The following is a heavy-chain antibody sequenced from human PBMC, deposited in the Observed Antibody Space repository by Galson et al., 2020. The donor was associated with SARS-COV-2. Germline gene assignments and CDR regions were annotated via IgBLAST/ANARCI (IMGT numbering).Heavy chain of an antibody. D-gene: IGHD2-2*01. J-gene: IGHJ5*02. V-gene: IGHV4-31*03. Sequence: SETLSLTCTVSGGSISSGGYYWSWIRQHPGKGLEWIGYIYYSGSTYYNPSLKSRVTISVDTSKNQFSLKLSSVTAADTAVYYCARVTGFGVIVVAGFDAWGQGTLVTVSS. CDR2: IYYSGST. CDR3: ARVTGFGVIVVAGFDA. CDR1: GGSISSGGYY.